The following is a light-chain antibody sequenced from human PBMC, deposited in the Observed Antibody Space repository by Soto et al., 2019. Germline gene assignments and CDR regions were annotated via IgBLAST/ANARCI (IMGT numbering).Light chain of an antibody. Sequence: EIVLTQSPCTLSLSPGERATLSCRASQSVSSSYLAWYQHKPGQAPRLLIYGASSRATGIPDRFSGSGSGTDFTLTISRLEPDDFAVYYCQQYGSSPHTFGQGTKLEIK. V-gene: IGKV3-20*01. CDR2: GAS. CDR3: QQYGSSPHT. J-gene: IGKJ2*01. CDR1: QSVSSSY.